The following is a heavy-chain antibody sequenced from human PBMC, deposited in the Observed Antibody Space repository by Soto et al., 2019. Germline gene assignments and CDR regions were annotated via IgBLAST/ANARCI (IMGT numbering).Heavy chain of an antibody. Sequence: QVQLVQSGAEVKKPGASVKVSCKASGYTFTSYAFNWVRQAPGQGLEWMGWISAYSGNTNYAQKFPGRVTMNTDTSTSTAYMELRSLRSDDTSVYYCAREQTVLDSWGEGTLVTVSS. V-gene: IGHV1-18*04. J-gene: IGHJ4*02. CDR1: GYTFTSYA. CDR3: AREQTVLDS. D-gene: IGHD4-17*01. CDR2: ISAYSGNT.